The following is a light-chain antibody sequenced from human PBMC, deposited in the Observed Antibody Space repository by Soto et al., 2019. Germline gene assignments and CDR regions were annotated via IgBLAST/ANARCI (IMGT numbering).Light chain of an antibody. CDR3: SSYAGSNRSFYVV. CDR1: TSDVGHYNY. CDR2: EVT. V-gene: IGLV2-8*01. J-gene: IGLJ2*01. Sequence: QSVLTQPPSASGSPGQSVTISCTGTTSDVGHYNYVSWYQQHPGKAPKLMIYEVTKRPSGVPDRLSGSKSGNTASLTVSGLQAEDEAEYYCSSYAGSNRSFYVVFGGGTQLTVL.